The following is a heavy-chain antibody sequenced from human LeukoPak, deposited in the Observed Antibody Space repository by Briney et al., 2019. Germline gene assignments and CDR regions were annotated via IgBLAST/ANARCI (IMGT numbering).Heavy chain of an antibody. CDR1: GGSISSYY. CDR3: ALPGDGSGIYFRA. V-gene: IGHV4-59*12. J-gene: IGHJ4*02. D-gene: IGHD3-10*01. CDR2: IYYSGST. Sequence: SETLSLTCTVSGGSISSYYRSWIRQPPGKGLEWIGYIYYSGSTNYNPSLKSRVTISVDTSKNQFSLKLSSVTAADTAVYFCALPGDGSGIYFRAWGQGTLVTVSS.